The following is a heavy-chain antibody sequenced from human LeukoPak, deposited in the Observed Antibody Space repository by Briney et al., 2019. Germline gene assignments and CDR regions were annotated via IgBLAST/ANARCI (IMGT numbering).Heavy chain of an antibody. V-gene: IGHV1-18*01. Sequence: ASVKVSCKASGYTFTSYGISWVRQAPGQGLEWMGWISTHDGHTICAQDLQGRVTMTIDTSTTTAYMELRSLKSDDTAVYYCARAPPGMIMGPGDYWGQGALVIVSS. CDR3: ARAPPGMIMGPGDY. J-gene: IGHJ4*02. D-gene: IGHD3-22*01. CDR2: ISTHDGHT. CDR1: GYTFTSYG.